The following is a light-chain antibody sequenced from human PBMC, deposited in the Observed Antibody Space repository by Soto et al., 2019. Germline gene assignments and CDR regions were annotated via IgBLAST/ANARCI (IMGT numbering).Light chain of an antibody. CDR2: AAS. CDR3: QQYGSSLWT. CDR1: QSVSSSY. J-gene: IGKJ1*01. Sequence: EIVLTQSPGTLSLSPGERATLSCRASQSVSSSYLAWYQQKPGQAPRLLIYAASSRATGIPDRFSGSGSGTDFTLTISRLEPEDFAVYYCQQYGSSLWTFGQGTTGDIK. V-gene: IGKV3-20*01.